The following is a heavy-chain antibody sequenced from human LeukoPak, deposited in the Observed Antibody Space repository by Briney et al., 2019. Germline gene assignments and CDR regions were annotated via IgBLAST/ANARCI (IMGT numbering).Heavy chain of an antibody. CDR2: ISSSGSTI. CDR1: GFTFSSYE. V-gene: IGHV3-48*03. D-gene: IGHD3-22*01. J-gene: IGHJ4*02. CDR3: ARDQGQLDYYDTSGGGY. Sequence: GGSLRLSCAASGFTFSSYEMNWDRQAPGKGLEWVSYISSSGSTIYYADSVKGRFTISRDNAKNSLYLQMNSLRAEDTAVYYCARDQGQLDYYDTSGGGYWGQGTLVTVSS.